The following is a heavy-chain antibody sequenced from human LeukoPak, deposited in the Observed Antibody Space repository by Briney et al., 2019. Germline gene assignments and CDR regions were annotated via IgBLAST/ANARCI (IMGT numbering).Heavy chain of an antibody. CDR3: ARDRRYYDFWSGYLYYFDS. D-gene: IGHD3-3*01. CDR1: GFTFSSYS. Sequence: GGSLSLSCAASGFTFSSYSMNWVRQAPGEGLEWVSSISSSSSYIYYADSVKGRFTISRDNAKNSLYLQMNSLRAEDTAVYYCARDRRYYDFWSGYLYYFDSWGQRTLVTVSS. V-gene: IGHV3-21*01. J-gene: IGHJ4*02. CDR2: ISSSSSYI.